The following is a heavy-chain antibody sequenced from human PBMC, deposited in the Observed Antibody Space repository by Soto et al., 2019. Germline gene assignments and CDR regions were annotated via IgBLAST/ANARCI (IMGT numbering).Heavy chain of an antibody. D-gene: IGHD6-19*01. CDR2: ISAYNGNT. CDR3: ARDPAWGGIAVAGTTDY. CDR1: GYTFTSYG. V-gene: IGHV1-18*01. Sequence: ASVKVSCKASGYTFTSYGISWVRQAPGQGLEWMGWISAYNGNTNYAQKLQGRVTMTTDTSTSTAYMELRSLRSDDTAVYYCARDPAWGGIAVAGTTDYWGQGTLVTVSS. J-gene: IGHJ4*02.